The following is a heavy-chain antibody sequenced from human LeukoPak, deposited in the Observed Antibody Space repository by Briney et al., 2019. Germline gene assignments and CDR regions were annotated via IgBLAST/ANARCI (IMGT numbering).Heavy chain of an antibody. J-gene: IGHJ5*02. D-gene: IGHD3-22*01. CDR1: GGSISSGGYS. CDR3: ARGTTYYYDSSGYSTPNWFDP. CDR2: IYHSGST. Sequence: SQTLSLTCTVSGGSISSGGYSWSWIRQPPGKGLEWIGYIYHSGSTYYNPSLKSRVTISVDRSKNQFSLKLSSVTAADTAVYYCARGTTYYYDSSGYSTPNWFDPWGQGTLVTVSS. V-gene: IGHV4-30-2*01.